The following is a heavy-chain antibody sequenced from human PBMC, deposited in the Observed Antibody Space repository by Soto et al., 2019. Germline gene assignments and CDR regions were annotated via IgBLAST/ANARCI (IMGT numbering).Heavy chain of an antibody. Sequence: GGSLRLSCAASGFTFSSYGMHWVRQAPGKGLEWVAVISYDGSNKYYADSVKGRFTISRDNSKNTLYLQMNSLRAEDTAVYYCAKVLASLNYDILTGYFDSTPFDYWGQGTLVTVSS. D-gene: IGHD3-9*01. V-gene: IGHV3-30*18. CDR3: AKVLASLNYDILTGYFDSTPFDY. CDR2: ISYDGSNK. J-gene: IGHJ4*02. CDR1: GFTFSSYG.